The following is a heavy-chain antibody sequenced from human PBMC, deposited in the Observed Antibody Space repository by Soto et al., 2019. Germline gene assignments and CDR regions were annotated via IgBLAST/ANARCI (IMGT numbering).Heavy chain of an antibody. Sequence: GGSLRLSCAASGFTFSSYEMHWVRQAPGQGLEWVSYISKSGGTTYYADSVKGRFTISRDDAKNSVYLQMSSLRPEDMAVYKCVREGHYYFDYWGLGALVTVSS. CDR3: VREGHYYFDY. CDR1: GFTFSSYE. J-gene: IGHJ4*02. CDR2: ISKSGGTT. V-gene: IGHV3-48*03.